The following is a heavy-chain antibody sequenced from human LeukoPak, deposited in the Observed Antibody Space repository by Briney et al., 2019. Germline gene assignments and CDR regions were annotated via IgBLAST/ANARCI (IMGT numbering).Heavy chain of an antibody. CDR3: AKGPRDYGDYEYYFDY. Sequence: GGSLRLSCAASGFTFSSYAMSWVRQAPGKGLEWVSAISGSGGSTYHADSVKGRFTISRDNSKNTLYLQMNSLRAEDTAVYYCAKGPRDYGDYEYYFDYWGQGTLVTVSS. J-gene: IGHJ4*02. CDR1: GFTFSSYA. V-gene: IGHV3-23*01. CDR2: ISGSGGST. D-gene: IGHD4-17*01.